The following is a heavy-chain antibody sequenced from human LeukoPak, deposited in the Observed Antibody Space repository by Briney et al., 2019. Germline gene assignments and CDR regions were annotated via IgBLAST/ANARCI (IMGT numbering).Heavy chain of an antibody. CDR2: IYPKSGGT. CDR3: ARGYDYVWGSYRRADYFDS. J-gene: IGHJ4*02. V-gene: IGHV1-2*02. D-gene: IGHD3-16*02. CDR1: GYTFADYY. Sequence: GASVKVSCKASGYTFADYYIHWVRQAPGQGLEWMGWIYPKSGGTNSAQKFQGRVTMTRDTSISTAYMELSRLKFDDTAVYYCARGYDYVWGSYRRADYFDSWGQGTLVTVSS.